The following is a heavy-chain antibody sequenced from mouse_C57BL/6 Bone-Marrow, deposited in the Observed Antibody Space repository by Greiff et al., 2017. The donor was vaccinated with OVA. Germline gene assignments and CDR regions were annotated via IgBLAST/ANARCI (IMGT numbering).Heavy chain of an antibody. V-gene: IGHV14-4*01. CDR1: GFNIKDDY. CDR2: IDPENGDT. Sequence: VQLQQSGAELVRPGASVKLSCTASGFNIKDDYMHWVKQRPEQGLEWIGWIDPENGDTEYASKFQGKATITADTSSNTAYLQLSSLTSEDTAVYYCTACYYDDVDYFDYWGQGTTLTVSS. CDR3: TACYYDDVDYFDY. D-gene: IGHD2-4*01. J-gene: IGHJ2*01.